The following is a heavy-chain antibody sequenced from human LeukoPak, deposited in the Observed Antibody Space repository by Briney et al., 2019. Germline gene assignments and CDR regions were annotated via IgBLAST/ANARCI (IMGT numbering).Heavy chain of an antibody. V-gene: IGHV3-23*01. CDR1: GFTFSRSA. J-gene: IGHJ4*02. CDR3: VKGRISEDGLDF. D-gene: IGHD6-13*01. Sequence: PGGSLRLSCAASGFTFSRSAMTWVRQTPVKGLGWVSSISSSGNTYYADSVKGRFTISRDNSKNMLYLQMNSLRAEDTAVYYCVKGRISEDGLDFWGQGTLVTVSS. CDR2: ISSSGNT.